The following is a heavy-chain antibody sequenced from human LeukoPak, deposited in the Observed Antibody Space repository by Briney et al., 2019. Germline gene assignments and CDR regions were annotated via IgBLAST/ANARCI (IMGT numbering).Heavy chain of an antibody. CDR1: GFTFNYYW. V-gene: IGHV3-7*01. D-gene: IGHD1-26*01. CDR2: IKEDGSER. Sequence: PGGSLRLSCAASGFTFNYYWMTWVRQAPGKGLEWVATIKEDGSERYYVESVKGRFTISRDNAKNSLYLQMNSLRVEDTALYYCARDKASGSSYGSSFHFWGQGTMVTVSS. J-gene: IGHJ3*01. CDR3: ARDKASGSSYGSSFHF.